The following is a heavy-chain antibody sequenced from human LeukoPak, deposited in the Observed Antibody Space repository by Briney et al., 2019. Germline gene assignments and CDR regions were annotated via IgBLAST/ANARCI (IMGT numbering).Heavy chain of an antibody. CDR3: ARPAVAGYYYMDV. Sequence: APVKASCKASGYTFTDYYMHWVRQAPGQGLEWMGRMNPNSGGANYAQKLQDRVTMTRDTSINTAYMELSRLRSDDTAVYYCARPAVAGYYYMDVWGKGTTVTVSS. CDR2: MNPNSGGA. J-gene: IGHJ6*03. CDR1: GYTFTDYY. V-gene: IGHV1-2*06. D-gene: IGHD6-19*01.